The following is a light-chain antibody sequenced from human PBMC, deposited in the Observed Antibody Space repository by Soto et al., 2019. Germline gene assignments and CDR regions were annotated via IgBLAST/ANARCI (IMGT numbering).Light chain of an antibody. CDR1: QSVRTK. V-gene: IGKV3-15*01. J-gene: IGKJ4*01. Sequence: ILMTQSPATLSASPGERVTLSCRASQSVRTKLAWYQQKPGQAPRLLIYGASTRATGLPARFSGSGSGTEFTLTISSLQSEDFAVYYCHQYNDWPLTFGGGTKVEVK. CDR3: HQYNDWPLT. CDR2: GAS.